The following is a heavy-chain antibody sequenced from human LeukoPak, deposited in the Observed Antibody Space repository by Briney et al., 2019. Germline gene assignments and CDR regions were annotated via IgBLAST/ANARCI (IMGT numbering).Heavy chain of an antibody. J-gene: IGHJ4*01. CDR2: INPSGGST. V-gene: IGHV1-46*01. D-gene: IGHD2-15*01. Sequence: ASVKVSCKASGYTFSNYYVHWVRQAPGQGLEWMVVINPSGGSTNYAQKFQGRVTMTRDTSTSSAYIELSSLIFDDTAVYYCARDVGYSSGSVWHKYFDSWGHGTLVTVSS. CDR1: GYTFSNYY. CDR3: ARDVGYSSGSVWHKYFDS.